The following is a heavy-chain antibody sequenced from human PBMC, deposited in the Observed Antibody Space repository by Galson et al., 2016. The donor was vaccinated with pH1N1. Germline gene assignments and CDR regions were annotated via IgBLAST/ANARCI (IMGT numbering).Heavy chain of an antibody. CDR2: IEPSDETT. CDR1: GYSVTRYY. Sequence: SVKVSCKASGYSVTRYYIHWVRQAPGQGLEWMGIIEPSDETTTYSQKFQGRLSPTRDTSTNSVDMEWRNLRPDDSAIYFCTRRYYFDYWGQGTLVTVSS. CDR3: TRRYYFDY. V-gene: IGHV1-46*01. J-gene: IGHJ4*02.